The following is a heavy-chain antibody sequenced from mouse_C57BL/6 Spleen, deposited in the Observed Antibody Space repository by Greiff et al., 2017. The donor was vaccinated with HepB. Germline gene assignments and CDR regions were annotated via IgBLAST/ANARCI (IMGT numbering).Heavy chain of an antibody. CDR1: GYTFTDYY. Sequence: EVQLQQSGPELVKPGASVKISCKASGYTFTDYYMNWVKQSHGKSLEWIGDINPNNGGTSYNQKFKGKATLTVDKSSSTAYMELRSLTSEDSACYYCASGGYYVYDGWYFDVWGTVTTVTVSS. D-gene: IGHD2-2*01. J-gene: IGHJ1*03. CDR2: INPNNGGT. CDR3: ASGGYYVYDGWYFDV. V-gene: IGHV1-26*01.